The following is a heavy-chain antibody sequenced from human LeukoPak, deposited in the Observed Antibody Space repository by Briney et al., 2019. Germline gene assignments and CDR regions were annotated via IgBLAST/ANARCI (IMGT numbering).Heavy chain of an antibody. CDR1: GYTFTSYY. CDR3: AREREVYYDSSGPADAFDI. J-gene: IGHJ3*02. Sequence: ASVKVSCKASGYTFTSYYMHWVRQAPGQGLEWMGIINPSGGSTSYAQKFQGRVTMTRDTSTSTVYMELSSLRSEDTAVYYCAREREVYYDSSGPADAFDIWGQGTMVTVSS. V-gene: IGHV1-46*01. CDR2: INPSGGST. D-gene: IGHD3-22*01.